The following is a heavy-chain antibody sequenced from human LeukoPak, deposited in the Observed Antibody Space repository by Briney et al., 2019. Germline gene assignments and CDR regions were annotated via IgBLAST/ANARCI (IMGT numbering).Heavy chain of an antibody. J-gene: IGHJ4*02. V-gene: IGHV1-69*05. CDR2: IIPNCSTA. Sequence: SLKVSCKASGVTFSRYAVSWVRQAPGQGLEWMGGIIPNCSTANYAQKFQSRVAITTDESTSTDYMELSSLRSEDTAVYYWARETPVGSSGYYYYYWGQGTLVTVSS. CDR3: ARETPVGSSGYYYYY. CDR1: GVTFSRYA. D-gene: IGHD3-22*01.